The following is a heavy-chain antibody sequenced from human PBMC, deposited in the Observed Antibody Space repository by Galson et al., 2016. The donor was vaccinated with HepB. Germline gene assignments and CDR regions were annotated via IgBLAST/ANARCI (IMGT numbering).Heavy chain of an antibody. J-gene: IGHJ2*01. CDR2: IRTRTNTYAT. Sequence: SLRLSCAASGISFSGSSMQWVRQSSGKGLEWVGRIRTRTNTYATAYAASVKGGFTISRNDAANTAYLQMDSLRIDDTGIYYCTRTRPGGTGDFDLWGRGTLVTVSS. CDR3: TRTRPGGTGDFDL. D-gene: IGHD1-14*01. CDR1: GISFSGSS. V-gene: IGHV3-73*01.